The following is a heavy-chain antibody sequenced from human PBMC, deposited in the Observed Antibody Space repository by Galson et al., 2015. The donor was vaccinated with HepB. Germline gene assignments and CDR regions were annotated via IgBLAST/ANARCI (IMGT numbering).Heavy chain of an antibody. V-gene: IGHV3-7*03. Sequence: SLRLSCAVSGFTYNNYWMSWVRQAPGRGLEWVANIKQDGSEKYYVDSVEGRFTVSRDNAKKTLYLDMNALSVEDTAVYYCARDWDTDVTSNFDYWGQGALVTVSS. CDR1: GFTYNNYW. J-gene: IGHJ4*02. CDR2: IKQDGSEK. CDR3: ARDWDTDVTSNFDY. D-gene: IGHD5-18*01.